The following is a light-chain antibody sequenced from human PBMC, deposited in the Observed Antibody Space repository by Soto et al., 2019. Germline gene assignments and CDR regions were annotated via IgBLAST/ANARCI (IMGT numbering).Light chain of an antibody. CDR3: QQYNSYSET. J-gene: IGKJ1*01. CDR2: DAS. V-gene: IGKV1-5*01. Sequence: DIQMTQSPSTLSASVGDRVTITCRASQSVNFWLAWYQQRPGKAPKLLIYDASSLESGVSSRFSGSGSGTEFTLTISSLQPDDFATYYCQQYNSYSETFGQGTKVDIK. CDR1: QSVNFW.